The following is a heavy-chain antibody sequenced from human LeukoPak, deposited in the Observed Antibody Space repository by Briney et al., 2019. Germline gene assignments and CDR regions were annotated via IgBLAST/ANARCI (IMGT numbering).Heavy chain of an antibody. J-gene: IGHJ4*02. CDR3: ASLSVRGFDY. CDR2: MNPNSGNT. V-gene: IGHV1-8*01. CDR1: GYTLINYG. Sequence: GASVKVSCKASGYTLINYGISWGRQATGQGLEWMGWMNPNSGNTGYAQKFQGRVTITRNTSISTAYMELSSQRSEDTAVYYCASLSVRGFDYWGQGTLVTVSS.